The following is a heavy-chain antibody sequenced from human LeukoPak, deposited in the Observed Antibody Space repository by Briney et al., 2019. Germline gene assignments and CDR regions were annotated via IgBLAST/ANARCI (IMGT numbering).Heavy chain of an antibody. CDR2: IYSSGST. V-gene: IGHV4-4*07. D-gene: IGHD3-10*01. J-gene: IGHJ5*02. CDR1: GGSISSYY. Sequence: SETLSLTCTVSGGSISSYYWNWIRQPAGKGLEWIGRIYSSGSTNYNPSLKSRVTMSVDTSKNQFSLKLSSVTAADTAVYYCARDLSSFGGRFDPSGQGTLVAVFS. CDR3: ARDLSSFGGRFDP.